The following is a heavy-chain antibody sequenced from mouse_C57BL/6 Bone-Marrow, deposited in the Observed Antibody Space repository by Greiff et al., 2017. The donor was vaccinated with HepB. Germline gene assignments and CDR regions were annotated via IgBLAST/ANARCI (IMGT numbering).Heavy chain of an antibody. CDR3: ARDGSSWAMDY. D-gene: IGHD1-1*01. Sequence: VQLQQSGPELVKPGASVKISCKASGYTFTDYYMNWVKQSHGKSLEWIGDINPNNGGTSYNQKFKGKATLTVDKSSSTAYMELRSLTSEDSAVYYCARDGSSWAMDYWGQGTSVTVSS. CDR2: INPNNGGT. V-gene: IGHV1-26*01. J-gene: IGHJ4*01. CDR1: GYTFTDYY.